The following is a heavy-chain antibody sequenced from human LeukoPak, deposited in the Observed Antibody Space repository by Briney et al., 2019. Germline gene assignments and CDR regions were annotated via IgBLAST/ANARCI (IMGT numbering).Heavy chain of an antibody. D-gene: IGHD3-22*01. CDR1: GYTFTGYY. V-gene: IGHV1-2*02. CDR3: ARVYSYDSSGYYY. Sequence: GASVKVSCKASGYTFTGYYMHWVRQAPGQGLEWMGCINPNSGGTNYAQKFQGRVTMTRDTSISTAYMELSRLRSEDTAVYYCARVYSYDSSGYYYWGQGTLVTVSS. J-gene: IGHJ4*02. CDR2: INPNSGGT.